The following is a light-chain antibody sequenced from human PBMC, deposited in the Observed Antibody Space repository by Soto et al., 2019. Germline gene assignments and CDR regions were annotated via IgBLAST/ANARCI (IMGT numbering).Light chain of an antibody. CDR1: QSISSW. J-gene: IGKJ2*01. CDR3: QKYNSYAYT. Sequence: DIQMTQSPSTLSASVGDRVTITCRASQSISSWLAWYHQKPGKAPKLLIYKAYSLESGVRSRFSGSGSGTEFTLTISSLQPDEFATYYCQKYNSYAYTFGQGTKLEIK. V-gene: IGKV1-5*03. CDR2: KAY.